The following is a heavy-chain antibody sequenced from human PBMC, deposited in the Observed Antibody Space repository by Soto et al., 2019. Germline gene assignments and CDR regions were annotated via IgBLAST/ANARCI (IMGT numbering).Heavy chain of an antibody. Sequence: QVQLVQSGAAVQKPGASVKVSCKASGYTFPSYDINWVRQATGQGLEKMGWMNPNSGNTGYAQKFQGRVTMTRNTSISTAYMELSSLRSEDTAVYYCAREITAYWYFDLWGRSTLVTVSS. CDR1: GYTFPSYD. CDR3: AREITAYWYFDL. V-gene: IGHV1-8*01. D-gene: IGHD3-16*01. CDR2: MNPNSGNT. J-gene: IGHJ2*01.